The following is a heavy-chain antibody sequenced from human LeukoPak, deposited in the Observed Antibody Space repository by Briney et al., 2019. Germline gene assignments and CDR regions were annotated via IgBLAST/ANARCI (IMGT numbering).Heavy chain of an antibody. V-gene: IGHV4-59*08. Sequence: SETLSLTCTVSGGSISSYYWSWMRQPPGKGLEWIEYIYYSGSTYYNPSLKSRVTISVDTSKNQFSLKLSSVTAADTAVYYCARGDPANFDYWGQGTLVTVSS. CDR3: ARGDPANFDY. D-gene: IGHD2-2*01. J-gene: IGHJ4*02. CDR1: GGSISSYY. CDR2: IYYSGST.